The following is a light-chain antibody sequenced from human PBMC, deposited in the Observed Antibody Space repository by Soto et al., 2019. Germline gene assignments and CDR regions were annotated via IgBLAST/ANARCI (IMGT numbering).Light chain of an antibody. CDR2: DAS. Sequence: DTVLTQSPATLSLSPGERATLSCRASQSVTTYLAWYQQKPGQAPRLLIYDASNRATGIPARFSGSGSGTDFTLTISSLEPEDFAVYYCQQHSHWPPWTFGQGTRVEIQ. J-gene: IGKJ1*01. CDR1: QSVTTY. CDR3: QQHSHWPPWT. V-gene: IGKV3-11*01.